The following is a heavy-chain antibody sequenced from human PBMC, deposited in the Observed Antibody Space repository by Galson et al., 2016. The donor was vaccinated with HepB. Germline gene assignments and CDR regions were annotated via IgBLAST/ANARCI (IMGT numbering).Heavy chain of an antibody. Sequence: SLRLSCAASGFTFSHYGIHWVRQAPGKGLEWVAVILYDGSRKYYADSVKGRFTISRDNSKNTVYLQMNSLRAADTALYYCARIMGNLVYGMDVWGKGTTVTVSS. CDR1: GFTFSHYG. CDR2: ILYDGSRK. J-gene: IGHJ6*04. CDR3: ARIMGNLVYGMDV. V-gene: IGHV3-33*01. D-gene: IGHD3-16*01.